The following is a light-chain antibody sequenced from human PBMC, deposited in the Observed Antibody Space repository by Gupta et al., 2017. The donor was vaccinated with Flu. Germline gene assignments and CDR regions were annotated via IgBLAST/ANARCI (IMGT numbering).Light chain of an antibody. CDR2: AAA. CDR3: QQSYGTRWT. J-gene: IGKJ1*01. CDR1: HNIAGY. V-gene: IGKV1-39*01. Sequence: PSVLSASVGERITITCRASHNIAGYLKWDQQKPGKAHQLLIYAAAMLQSGVPSRFSGSGSGTDFTLTISSLQPEDFGTYYCQQSYGTRWTFGQGTKVEI.